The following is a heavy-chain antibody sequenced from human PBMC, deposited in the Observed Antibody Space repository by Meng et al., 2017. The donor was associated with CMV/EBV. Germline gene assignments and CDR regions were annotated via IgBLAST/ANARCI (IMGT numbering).Heavy chain of an antibody. CDR1: GFTFSSYW. J-gene: IGHJ4*02. V-gene: IGHV3-7*03. CDR2: IKQDGSEK. Sequence: GESLKISCAASGFTFSSYWMSWVRQAPGKGLEWVANIKQDGSEKYYVDSVKGRFTISRDNAKNSLYLQMNSLRAEDTAVYYCARSQRDYFDYWGQGTLVTVSS. CDR3: ARSQRDYFDY.